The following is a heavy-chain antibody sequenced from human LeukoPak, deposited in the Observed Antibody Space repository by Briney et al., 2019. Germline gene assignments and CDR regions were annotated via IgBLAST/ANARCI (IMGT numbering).Heavy chain of an antibody. J-gene: IGHJ4*02. D-gene: IGHD6-19*01. V-gene: IGHV1-2*02. CDR3: AVAGPGGYYFDY. CDR2: INPNSGGT. Sequence: ASVKVSCKASVYTFTDYYMHWVRQAPGQGLEWMGWINPNSGGTNYAQKFQGRVTMTRDTSISTAYMELSRLRSDDTAVYYCAVAGPGGYYFDYWGQGTLVTVSS. CDR1: VYTFTDYY.